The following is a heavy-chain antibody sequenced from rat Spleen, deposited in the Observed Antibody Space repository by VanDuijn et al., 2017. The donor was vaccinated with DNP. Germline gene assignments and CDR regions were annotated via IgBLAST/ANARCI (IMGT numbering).Heavy chain of an antibody. D-gene: IGHD1-12*02. CDR1: GFTFSKYG. Sequence: EVQLVESGGGLVQPGRSLKLSCAASGFTFSKYGMAWVRQAPTKGLEWVASISTSGEYSHYRDSVKGRFTISRDNAKNTQYLQMDSLRSEDTATYYCATQGLPMDHYAMDAWGQGTSVTVSS. J-gene: IGHJ4*01. CDR3: ATQGLPMDHYAMDA. CDR2: ISTSGEYS. V-gene: IGHV5S13*01.